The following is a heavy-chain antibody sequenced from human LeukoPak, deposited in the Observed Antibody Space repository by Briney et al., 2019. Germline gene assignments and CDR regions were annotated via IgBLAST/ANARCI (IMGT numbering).Heavy chain of an antibody. CDR2: ISYDGSNK. J-gene: IGHJ3*02. V-gene: IGHV3-30-3*01. CDR3: ARGLGGNSGNDAFDI. Sequence: PGGSLRLSCAASGFTVSSNYMSWVRQAPGKGLEWVAVISYDGSNKYYADSVKGRFTISRDNSKNTLYLQMNSLRAEDTAVYYCARGLGGNSGNDAFDIWGQGTMVTVSS. CDR1: GFTVSSNY. D-gene: IGHD4-23*01.